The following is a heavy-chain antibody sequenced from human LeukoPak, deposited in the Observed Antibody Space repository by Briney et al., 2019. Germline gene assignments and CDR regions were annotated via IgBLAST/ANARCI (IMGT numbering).Heavy chain of an antibody. J-gene: IGHJ3*02. V-gene: IGHV4-38-2*02. Sequence: SETLSLTCTVSGYSISSGYYWGWIRQPPGKGLEWIGSIYHSGSTYYNPSLKSRVTISVDTSKNQFSLKLSSVTAADTAVYYCARAVFGGAFDIWGQGTMVTVSS. D-gene: IGHD3-16*01. CDR2: IYHSGST. CDR3: ARAVFGGAFDI. CDR1: GYSISSGYY.